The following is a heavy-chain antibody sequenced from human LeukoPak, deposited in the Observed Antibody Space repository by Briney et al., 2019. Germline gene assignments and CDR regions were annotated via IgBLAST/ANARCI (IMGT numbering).Heavy chain of an antibody. CDR1: GYTFTSYD. V-gene: IGHV1-8*01. CDR3: ARAPQLLWFGELFNWFDP. Sequence: ASVKVSCKASGYTFTSYDINWVRQATGQGLEWMGWMNPNSGNTGYAQKFQGRVTMTRNTSISTAYMELSSLRSEDTAVYYCARAPQLLWFGELFNWFDPWGQGTLVTVSS. J-gene: IGHJ5*02. D-gene: IGHD3-10*01. CDR2: MNPNSGNT.